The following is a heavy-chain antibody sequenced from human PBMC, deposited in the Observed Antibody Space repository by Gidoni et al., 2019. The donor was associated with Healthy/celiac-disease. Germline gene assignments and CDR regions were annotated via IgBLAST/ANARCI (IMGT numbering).Heavy chain of an antibody. CDR2: IIPIFGTA. CDR3: AREGGYYDSSGSPIAFDI. J-gene: IGHJ3*02. D-gene: IGHD3-22*01. Sequence: QVQLVQSGAEVKKPGSSVKVSCKASGGTFSSYAISWVRQAPGQGLEWMGGIIPIFGTANYAQKFQGRVTITADESTSTAYMELSSLRSEDTAVYYCAREGGYYDSSGSPIAFDIWGQGTMVTVSS. CDR1: GGTFSSYA. V-gene: IGHV1-69*01.